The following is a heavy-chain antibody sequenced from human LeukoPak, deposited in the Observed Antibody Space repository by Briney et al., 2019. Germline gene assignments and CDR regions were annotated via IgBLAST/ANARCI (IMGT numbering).Heavy chain of an antibody. CDR1: GFTLDDYG. D-gene: IGHD5-12*01. Sequence: GGSLRLSCGGSGFTLDDYGMHWVRQRPGKGLEWVSLISGDGGMTHYADSVKGRFTISRDNSKNSLYLQMNSLRIEDSAFYYRAKDAPYSGRVFDCWGQGTLVTVSS. J-gene: IGHJ4*02. CDR2: ISGDGGMT. V-gene: IGHV3-43*02. CDR3: AKDAPYSGRVFDC.